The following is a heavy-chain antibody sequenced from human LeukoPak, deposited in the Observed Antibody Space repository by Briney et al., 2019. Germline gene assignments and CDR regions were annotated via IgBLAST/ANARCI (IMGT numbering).Heavy chain of an antibody. V-gene: IGHV4-34*01. CDR3: ARGLEVYCSSTSCFGRARFDP. J-gene: IGHJ5*02. Sequence: PSETLFLTCAVCGGSFGGYYWSWIRQPPGKGLEWIGEINHSGSTNYNPSLKSRVTISVDTSKNQFSLKLSSVTAADTAVYYCARGLEVYCSSTSCFGRARFDPWGQGTLVTVSS. D-gene: IGHD2-2*01. CDR1: GGSFGGYY. CDR2: INHSGST.